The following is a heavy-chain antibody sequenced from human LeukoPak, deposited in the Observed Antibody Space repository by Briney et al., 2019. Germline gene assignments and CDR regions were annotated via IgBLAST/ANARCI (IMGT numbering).Heavy chain of an antibody. CDR1: GGSFSGYY. D-gene: IGHD3-10*01. CDR2: INHSGST. Sequence: PSETLSLTCAVYGGSFSGYYWSWIRQPPGKGLEWIGEINHSGSTNYNPSLKSRVTISVDTSKNQFSLKLSSVAAADTAVYYCASGGFGELLSPYYFDYWGQGTLVTVSS. V-gene: IGHV4-34*01. J-gene: IGHJ4*02. CDR3: ASGGFGELLSPYYFDY.